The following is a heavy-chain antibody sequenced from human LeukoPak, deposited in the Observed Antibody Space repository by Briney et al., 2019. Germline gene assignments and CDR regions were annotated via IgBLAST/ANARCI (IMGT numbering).Heavy chain of an antibody. CDR1: GYTFASYG. Sequence: ASVKVSCKASGYTFASYGISWVRQAPGQGFEWMGWISAYNGNTNYAQKFPGRVTMTTETSTSTAYMEVRSLRSDDTAVYYCARRADGVLNPLFDYWGQGTLVTVSS. CDR2: ISAYNGNT. CDR3: ARRADGVLNPLFDY. D-gene: IGHD1-14*01. J-gene: IGHJ4*02. V-gene: IGHV1-18*04.